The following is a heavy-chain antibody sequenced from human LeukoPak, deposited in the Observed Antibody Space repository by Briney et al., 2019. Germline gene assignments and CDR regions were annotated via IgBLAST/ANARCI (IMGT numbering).Heavy chain of an antibody. D-gene: IGHD6-13*01. CDR1: GDSISSNY. Sequence: SETLSLTCTVSGDSISSNYWSWIRQPPGKGLEWIAYIYQSGSTNYNPSLKSRVTISADTSKDQFSLKLASVTAADTAVYYCATGYSSTWYYFDYWGQGTLVTVSS. CDR3: ATGYSSTWYYFDY. CDR2: IYQSGST. V-gene: IGHV4-59*01. J-gene: IGHJ4*02.